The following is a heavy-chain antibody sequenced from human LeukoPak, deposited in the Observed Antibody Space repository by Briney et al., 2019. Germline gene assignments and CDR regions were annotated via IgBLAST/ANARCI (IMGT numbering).Heavy chain of an antibody. V-gene: IGHV1-69*13. CDR3: ARAVGTFAIFGETAKYYMDV. J-gene: IGHJ6*03. CDR2: IIPIFGTA. Sequence: GASVKVSCKASGGTFSSYAISWVRQAPGQGLEWMGRIIPIFGTANYAQKFQGRVTITADESTSTAYMELNSLRSEDTALYYCARAVGTFAIFGETAKYYMDVWGKGTTVTVSS. CDR1: GGTFSSYA. D-gene: IGHD3-3*01.